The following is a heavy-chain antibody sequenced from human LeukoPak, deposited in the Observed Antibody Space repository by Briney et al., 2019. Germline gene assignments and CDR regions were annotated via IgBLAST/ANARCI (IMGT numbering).Heavy chain of an antibody. D-gene: IGHD3-3*01. CDR3: ARALRDFWSGYYFDY. Sequence: GASVKVSCKASGYTFTSYGISWVRQAPGQGLEWMGWISAYNGNTNYAQKLQGRVTMTTDTSTSTAYMELRSLRSDDTAVYYCARALRDFWSGYYFDYWGQGTLVTVPS. V-gene: IGHV1-18*01. CDR2: ISAYNGNT. J-gene: IGHJ4*02. CDR1: GYTFTSYG.